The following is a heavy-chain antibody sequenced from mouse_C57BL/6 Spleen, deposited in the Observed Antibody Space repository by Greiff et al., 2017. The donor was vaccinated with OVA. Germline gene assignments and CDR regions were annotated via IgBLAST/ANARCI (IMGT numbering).Heavy chain of an antibody. CDR3: AKGLGDYDVTFAY. CDR2: INPGSGGT. Sequence: QVQLQQSGAELVRPGTSVKVSCKASGYAFTNYLIEWVKQRPGQGLEWIGVINPGSGGTNYNEKFKGKATLTADKSSSTAYMQLSSLTSEDSTVYFCAKGLGDYDVTFAYWGQGTLVTVSA. J-gene: IGHJ3*01. V-gene: IGHV1-54*01. D-gene: IGHD2-4*01. CDR1: GYAFTNYL.